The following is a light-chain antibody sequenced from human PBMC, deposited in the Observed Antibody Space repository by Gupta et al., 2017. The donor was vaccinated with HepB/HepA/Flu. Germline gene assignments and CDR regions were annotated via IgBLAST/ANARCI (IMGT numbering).Light chain of an antibody. J-gene: IGKJ4*01. CDR3: QQSERNHPEPT. Sequence: DIQMTQSPSSLSASVGDRVTITCRASQSISSYLNWYQKKPGKAPKLLIYAASSLQRGVPSRFSGSGDGTDFTLTISSLQPVDFAPYYCQQSERNHPEPTFGGGTKVEIK. CDR2: AAS. V-gene: IGKV1-39*01. CDR1: QSISSY.